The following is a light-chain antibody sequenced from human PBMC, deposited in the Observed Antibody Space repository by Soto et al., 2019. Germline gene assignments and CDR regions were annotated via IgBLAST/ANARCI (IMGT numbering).Light chain of an antibody. CDR2: GAS. J-gene: IGKJ1*01. Sequence: EIVLTQSPATLSLSPGESATLSCRASQSVDNNYVAWYQQKPGQAPRLLIYGASSRATGIPDRFSGSGSGTDFTLTISRLEPEDFAVYYCQQYGSSLWTFGQGTKVDIK. CDR3: QQYGSSLWT. V-gene: IGKV3-20*01. CDR1: QSVDNNY.